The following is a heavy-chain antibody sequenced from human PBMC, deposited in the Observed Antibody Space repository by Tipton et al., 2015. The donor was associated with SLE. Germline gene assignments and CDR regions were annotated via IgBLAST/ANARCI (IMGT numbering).Heavy chain of an antibody. CDR3: ARVVIAPRWFDP. CDR1: GYSISSGYY. CDR2: IYHSGST. V-gene: IGHV4-38-2*01. D-gene: IGHD3-16*02. Sequence: TLSLTCAVSGYSISSGYYWGWIRQPPGKGLEWIGSIYHSGSTCYNPSLKSRVTISVDTSKNQFSLKLSSVTAADTAVYYCARVVIAPRWFDPWGQGTLVTVSS. J-gene: IGHJ5*02.